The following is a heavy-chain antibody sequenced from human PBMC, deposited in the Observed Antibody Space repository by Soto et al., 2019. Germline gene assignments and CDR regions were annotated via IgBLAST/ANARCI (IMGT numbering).Heavy chain of an antibody. Sequence: QVQLQESGPGLVKPSETLSLTCTVSGGSISRDYWNWIRQPPGKGLEWIGYIYYSGNTNYNPSLKSSVTIALATSKNQFSLGLSSVTAADTAVYYCARHPRSERGYSGYDGHYCSTGSCYPFDYWGQGTLVTVSS. J-gene: IGHJ4*02. CDR1: GGSISRDY. V-gene: IGHV4-59*08. CDR2: IYYSGNT. CDR3: ARHPRSERGYSGYDGHYCSTGSCYPFDY. D-gene: IGHD5-12*01.